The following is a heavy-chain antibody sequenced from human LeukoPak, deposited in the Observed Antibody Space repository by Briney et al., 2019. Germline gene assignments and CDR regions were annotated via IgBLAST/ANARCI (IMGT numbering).Heavy chain of an antibody. CDR2: ISSASNTI. CDR3: ARSVAASRDY. D-gene: IGHD2-15*01. Sequence: GESLRLSCAASGFTFSSYSMNWVRQAPGKGLEWVSYISSASNTIYYADSVKGRFTISRDNAKNSLYLQMNSLRAEDTALYYCARSVAASRDYWGQGTLVTVSS. CDR1: GFTFSSYS. V-gene: IGHV3-48*04. J-gene: IGHJ4*02.